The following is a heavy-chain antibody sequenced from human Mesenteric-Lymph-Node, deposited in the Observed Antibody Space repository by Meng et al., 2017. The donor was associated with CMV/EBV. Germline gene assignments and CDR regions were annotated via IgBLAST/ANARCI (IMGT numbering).Heavy chain of an antibody. Sequence: EXQLVEXXXDLVKPGXSLRLSCAASGLTVTNAWMSWVRQAPGKGLEWVGRIKSKTDGGTIDYAAPVKGRVSISRDESKNMLYLQMNSLKTEDTAVYYCTTDRFNWGQGTLVTVSS. CDR3: TTDRFN. CDR1: GLTVTNAW. V-gene: IGHV3-15*01. J-gene: IGHJ4*02. CDR2: IKSKTDGGTI.